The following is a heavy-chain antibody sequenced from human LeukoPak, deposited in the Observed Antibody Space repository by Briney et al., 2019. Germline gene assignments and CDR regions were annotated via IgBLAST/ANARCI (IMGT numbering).Heavy chain of an antibody. CDR1: GGSISSYY. J-gene: IGHJ4*02. V-gene: IGHV4-4*07. CDR3: ARQTATTVTTVADY. CDR2: IYTSGST. Sequence: PSETLSLTYTVSGGSISSYYWSWVRQPAGKGLEWIGRIYTSGSTNYNPSLKSRVTMSVDTSKSQFSLKLSSVTAADTAVYYCARQTATTVTTVADYWGQGTLVTVSS. D-gene: IGHD4-17*01.